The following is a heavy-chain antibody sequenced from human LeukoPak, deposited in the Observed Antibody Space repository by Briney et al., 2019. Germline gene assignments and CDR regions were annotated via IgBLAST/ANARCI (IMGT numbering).Heavy chain of an antibody. V-gene: IGHV3-48*01. CDR1: GFTFSSYS. CDR3: AREQAAFRNWFGS. D-gene: IGHD6-13*01. Sequence: GGSLRLSCAASGFTFSSYSMDWVRQAPGKGLEWVSYISSSSSTIYYADSVKGRFTISRDNAKNSLYLQMNSLRPEDTAVYYCAREQAAFRNWFGSWGQGTLVTVSS. J-gene: IGHJ5*01. CDR2: ISSSSSTI.